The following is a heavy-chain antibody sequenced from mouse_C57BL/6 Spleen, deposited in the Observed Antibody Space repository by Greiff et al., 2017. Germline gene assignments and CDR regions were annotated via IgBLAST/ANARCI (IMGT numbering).Heavy chain of an antibody. CDR2: IDPETGGT. CDR1: GYTFTDYE. J-gene: IGHJ3*01. Sequence: VQLQQSGAELVRPGASVTLSCKASGYTFTDYEMHWVKQTPVHGLEWIGAIDPETGGTAYNQKFKGKAILTADKSSSTAYMELRSLTSEDSAVYYCTRGGLDDYPWFAYWGQGTLVTVSA. D-gene: IGHD2-4*01. CDR3: TRGGLDDYPWFAY. V-gene: IGHV1-15*01.